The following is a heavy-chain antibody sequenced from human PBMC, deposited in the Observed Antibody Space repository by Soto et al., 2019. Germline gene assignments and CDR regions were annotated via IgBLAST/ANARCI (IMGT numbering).Heavy chain of an antibody. CDR3: ARADCSGGSCYSIARWFDP. CDR1: GGSISSGGYY. CDR2: IYYSGST. Sequence: QVQLQESGPGLVKPSQTLSLTCTVSGGSISSGGYYWSWIRQHPGKGLEGIGNIYYSGSTYYNPSLKGRVTISVDTSKNQFSLKLSSVTAADTAVYYCARADCSGGSCYSIARWFDPWGQGTLVTVSS. J-gene: IGHJ5*02. V-gene: IGHV4-31*03. D-gene: IGHD2-15*01.